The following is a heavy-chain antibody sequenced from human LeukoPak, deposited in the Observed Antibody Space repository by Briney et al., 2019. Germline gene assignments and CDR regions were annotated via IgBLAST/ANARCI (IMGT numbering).Heavy chain of an antibody. CDR1: GGTLSSYA. Sequence: SVKVSCKASGGTLSSYAISWVRQAPGQGLEWMGGIIPIFGTANYAQKFQGRVTITADKSTSTAYMELSSLRSEDTAVYYCASSGSIAVAGLYNWFDPWGQGTLVTVSS. V-gene: IGHV1-69*06. CDR3: ASSGSIAVAGLYNWFDP. D-gene: IGHD6-19*01. J-gene: IGHJ5*02. CDR2: IIPIFGTA.